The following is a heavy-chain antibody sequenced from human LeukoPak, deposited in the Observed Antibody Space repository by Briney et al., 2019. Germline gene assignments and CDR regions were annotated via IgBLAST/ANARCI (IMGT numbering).Heavy chain of an antibody. CDR2: ISSSGSTI. V-gene: IGHV3-48*03. CDR3: ARAALRYFDWPTLGYYYYGMDV. J-gene: IGHJ6*04. CDR1: GFTFSSYE. Sequence: GGSLRLSCAASGFTFSSYEMNWVRQAPGKGLEWVSYISSSGSTIYYADSVKGRFTISKDNAKNSLYLQMNSLRAEDTAVHYCARAALRYFDWPTLGYYYYGMDVWGKGTTVTVSS. D-gene: IGHD3-9*01.